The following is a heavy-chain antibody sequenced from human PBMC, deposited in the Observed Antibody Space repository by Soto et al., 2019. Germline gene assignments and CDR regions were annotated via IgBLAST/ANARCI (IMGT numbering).Heavy chain of an antibody. Sequence: ASVKVSCKASGYTFTSYGISWVRQAPGQGLEWMGGIIPIFGTANYAQKFQGRVTITADESTSTAYMELSSLRSEDTAVYYCARDRYCSSTSCYGEDRNYYYYGMDVWGQGTTVTVSS. V-gene: IGHV1-69*13. CDR3: ARDRYCSSTSCYGEDRNYYYYGMDV. J-gene: IGHJ6*02. D-gene: IGHD2-2*01. CDR2: IIPIFGTA. CDR1: GYTFTSYG.